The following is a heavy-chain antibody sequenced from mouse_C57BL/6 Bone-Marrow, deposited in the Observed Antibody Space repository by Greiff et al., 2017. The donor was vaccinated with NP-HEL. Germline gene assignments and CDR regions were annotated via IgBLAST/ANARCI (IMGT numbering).Heavy chain of an antibody. D-gene: IGHD1-1*01. CDR3: ARSGWITFDY. V-gene: IGHV1-4*01. Sequence: VHLVESGAELARPGASVKMSCKASGYTFTSYTMHWVKQRPGQGLEWIGYINPSSGYTKYNQKFKDKATLTADKSSSTAYMQLSSLTSEDSAVYYCARSGWITFDYWGQGTTLTVSS. J-gene: IGHJ2*01. CDR2: INPSSGYT. CDR1: GYTFTSYT.